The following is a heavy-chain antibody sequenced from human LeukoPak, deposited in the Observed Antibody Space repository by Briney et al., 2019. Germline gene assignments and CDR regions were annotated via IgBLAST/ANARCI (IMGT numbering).Heavy chain of an antibody. Sequence: SETLSLTCTVSGDSISSGYYWAWVRQPPGKGLEWIGNIYHSGTTYYNPSLKSRVTISVDTSKNQFSLKLTSVTAADTAVYYCARLFGDYVAPFDCWGQGTLVTVSS. V-gene: IGHV4-38-2*02. J-gene: IGHJ4*02. CDR1: GDSISSGYY. CDR2: IYHSGTT. CDR3: ARLFGDYVAPFDC. D-gene: IGHD4-17*01.